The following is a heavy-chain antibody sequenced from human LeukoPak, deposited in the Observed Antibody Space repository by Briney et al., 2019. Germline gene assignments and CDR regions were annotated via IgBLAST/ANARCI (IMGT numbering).Heavy chain of an antibody. J-gene: IGHJ4*02. D-gene: IGHD5/OR15-5a*01. CDR3: ARFSVGNGMIFDY. CDR2: IYYSGST. Sequence: SETLSLTCTVSGGSISSYYWSWIRQPPGKGLEWIGYIYYSGSTNYNPSLKSRVTISVGTSKNQFSLKLSSVTAADTAVYYCARFSVGNGMIFDYWGQGTLVTVSS. V-gene: IGHV4-59*01. CDR1: GGSISSYY.